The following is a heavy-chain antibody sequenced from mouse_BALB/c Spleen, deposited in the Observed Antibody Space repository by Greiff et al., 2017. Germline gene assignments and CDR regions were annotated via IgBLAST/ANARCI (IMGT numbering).Heavy chain of an antibody. CDR2: IYWDDDK. V-gene: IGHV8-12*01. Sequence: QVQLKESGPGILQPSQTLSLTCSFSGFSLSTSGMGVSWIRQPSGKGLEWLAHIYWDDDKRYNPSLKSRLTISKDTSRNQVFLKITSVDTADTATYYCARGDYYGSSYGAWFAYWGQGTLVTVSA. CDR3: ARGDYYGSSYGAWFAY. J-gene: IGHJ3*01. CDR1: GFSLSTSGMG. D-gene: IGHD1-1*01.